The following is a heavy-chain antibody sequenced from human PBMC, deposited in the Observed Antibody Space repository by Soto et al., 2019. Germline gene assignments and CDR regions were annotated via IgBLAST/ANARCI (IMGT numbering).Heavy chain of an antibody. J-gene: IGHJ4*02. D-gene: IGHD3-10*01. CDR1: GFTFSTYS. V-gene: IGHV3-48*04. Sequence: EVQLVESGGGLVQPGGSLRLSCAASGFTFSTYSLTWVRQAPGKGLEWVSYISSSSSYTNYADSVKGRFTISRDNAKNSLYLQMNSLRAEDTAVYYCARGTGDSPYWGQGTLVTVSS. CDR3: ARGTGDSPY. CDR2: ISSSSSYT.